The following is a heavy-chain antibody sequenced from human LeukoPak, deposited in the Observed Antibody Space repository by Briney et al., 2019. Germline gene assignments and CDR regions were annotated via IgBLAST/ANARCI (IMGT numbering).Heavy chain of an antibody. CDR2: ISSSSSYI. D-gene: IGHD3-9*01. Sequence: GGSLRLSCAASGFTVSSNYMSWVRQAPGKGLEWVSSISSSSSYIYYADSVKGRFTISRDNANNMLYLQMNSLSAEDTALYYCVRDRYFDWSDAFDVWGQGTMVTVSS. CDR3: VRDRYFDWSDAFDV. CDR1: GFTVSSNY. J-gene: IGHJ3*01. V-gene: IGHV3-21*06.